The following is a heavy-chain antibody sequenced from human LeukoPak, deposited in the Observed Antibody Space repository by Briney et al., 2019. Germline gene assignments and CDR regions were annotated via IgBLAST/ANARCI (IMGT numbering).Heavy chain of an antibody. CDR1: GYTFTGYY. Sequence: GASVKVSCKASGYTFTGYYMHWVRQAPGQGLEWMGWINLNSGGTNYAQKFQGRVTMTRDTSISTAYMELSRLRSDDTAVYYCASGIAVAGTFRTDYWGQGTLVTVSS. CDR2: INLNSGGT. J-gene: IGHJ4*02. D-gene: IGHD6-19*01. V-gene: IGHV1-2*02. CDR3: ASGIAVAGTFRTDY.